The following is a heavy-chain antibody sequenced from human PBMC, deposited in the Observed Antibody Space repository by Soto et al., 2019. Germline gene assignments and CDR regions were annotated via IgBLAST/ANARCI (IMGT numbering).Heavy chain of an antibody. V-gene: IGHV3-74*01. CDR2: INSDGTST. J-gene: IGHJ5*02. Sequence: PGGSLRLSCAASGFTFSSYWMHWVRQAPGKGLVWVSHINSDGTSTRYADSVSGRFTISRDNAKNTLSLQMNSLRAEDTAVYYCARDFDSSSWYQGTYNWFDPWGQGTLVTVSS. CDR1: GFTFSSYW. CDR3: ARDFDSSSWYQGTYNWFDP. D-gene: IGHD6-13*01.